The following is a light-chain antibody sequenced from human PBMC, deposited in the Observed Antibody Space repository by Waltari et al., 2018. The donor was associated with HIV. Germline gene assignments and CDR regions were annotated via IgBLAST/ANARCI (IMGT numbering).Light chain of an antibody. CDR2: GAS. V-gene: IGKV1D-12*01. CDR1: QGIANG. J-gene: IGKJ5*01. CDR3: QQTNSLPIT. Sequence: IQMTQFPSSVSASVGDRVTMTCRGPQGIANGVAWYQQKPGKAPKLLIHGASILQEGVPSRFSGSGSGTFFTLTINSLQPEDFATYFCQQTNSLPITFGPGTRLDSK.